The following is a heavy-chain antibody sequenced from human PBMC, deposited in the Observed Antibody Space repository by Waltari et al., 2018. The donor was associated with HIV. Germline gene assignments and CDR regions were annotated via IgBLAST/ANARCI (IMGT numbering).Heavy chain of an antibody. CDR2: SKSETDGGTT. J-gene: IGHJ4*02. CDR1: GFTFGNAW. V-gene: IGHV3-15*01. CDR3: TTDPPPYYYDTSGEGY. Sequence: EVQLVESGGGLVKPGGSLRLSCAASGFTFGNAWMTWVRQAPGKGLEWVGRSKSETDGGTTDDAAPVKGRFTISRDDSKNTLYLQMNSLKHEDTAVYYCTTDPPPYYYDTSGEGYWGQGTLVTVSS. D-gene: IGHD3-22*01.